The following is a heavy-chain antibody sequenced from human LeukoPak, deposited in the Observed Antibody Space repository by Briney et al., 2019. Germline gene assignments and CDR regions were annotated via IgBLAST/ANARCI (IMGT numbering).Heavy chain of an antibody. V-gene: IGHV4-34*01. J-gene: IGHJ4*02. D-gene: IGHD3-10*01. Sequence: SETLSLTCAVYGGSFSGYYWSWIRQPPGKGLEWIGEINHSGSTNYNPSLKSRVTISVDTSKNQFSLKLSSVTAADTAVYYCARRFMGSDYWGQGTLVTASS. CDR2: INHSGST. CDR3: ARRFMGSDY. CDR1: GGSFSGYY.